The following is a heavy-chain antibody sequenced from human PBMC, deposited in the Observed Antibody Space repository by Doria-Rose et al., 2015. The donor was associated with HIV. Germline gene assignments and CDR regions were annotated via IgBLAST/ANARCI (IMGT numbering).Heavy chain of an antibody. Sequence: QVTLKESGPVLVKPTETLTLTCTVSGVSLSSPGMGVSWIRQPPGRALEWLANIFSDDERSYKTSLESRLTISRGTSKIQLVLTMTDMDPVDTATYYCARIKSSRWYHKYYFDFWGQGTLVIVSA. CDR1: GVSLSSPGMG. CDR3: ARIKSSRWYHKYYFDF. CDR2: IFSDDER. V-gene: IGHV2-26*01. J-gene: IGHJ4*02. D-gene: IGHD6-13*01.